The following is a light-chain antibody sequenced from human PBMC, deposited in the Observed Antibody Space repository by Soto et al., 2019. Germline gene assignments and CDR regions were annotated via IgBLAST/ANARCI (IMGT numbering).Light chain of an antibody. Sequence: EIVLTQSPATLSLSPGERATLSCRASQNIKTYLAWYQQKPGQAPRLLIYAASNRAAGIPARFSGSGFGTDVTLTISSLEAEDFAVYYCHQRSNWPLTFGGGTKVEIK. V-gene: IGKV3-11*01. CDR1: QNIKTY. J-gene: IGKJ4*01. CDR3: HQRSNWPLT. CDR2: AAS.